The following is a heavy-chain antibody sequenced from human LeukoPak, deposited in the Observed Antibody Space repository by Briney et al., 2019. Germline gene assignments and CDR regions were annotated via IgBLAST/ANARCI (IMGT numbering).Heavy chain of an antibody. CDR1: GGTFSSYA. V-gene: IGHV1-69*01. J-gene: IGHJ5*02. CDR3: ARXXHXXXXYSNWFDP. Sequence: ASVKVSCKASGGTFSSYAISWVRQAPGQGLEWMGGIIPIFGTANYAQKFQGRVTITADESTSTAYMELSSLRSEDTAVYYCARXXHXXXXYSNWFDPWGQGTLVTVSS. CDR2: IIPIFGTA. D-gene: IGHD2-15*01.